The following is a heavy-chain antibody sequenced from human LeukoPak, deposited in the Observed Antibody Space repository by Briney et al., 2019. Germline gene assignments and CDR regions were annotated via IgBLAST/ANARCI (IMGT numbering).Heavy chain of an antibody. J-gene: IGHJ4*02. Sequence: SETLSLTCTVSGGSISSGGYYWSWIRQHPGKGLEWIGYIYYSGSTYYNSSLKSRLTISVDTSKNQFSLKLSSVTAADTAIYYCARDPVRYYGSGSYYHGTFDYWGQGTLVTVSS. CDR3: ARDPVRYYGSGSYYHGTFDY. CDR2: IYYSGST. D-gene: IGHD3-10*01. V-gene: IGHV4-31*03. CDR1: GGSISSGGYY.